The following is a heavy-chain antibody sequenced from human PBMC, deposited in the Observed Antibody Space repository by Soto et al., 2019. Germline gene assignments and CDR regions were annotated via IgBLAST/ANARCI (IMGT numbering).Heavy chain of an antibody. D-gene: IGHD6-19*01. J-gene: IGHJ4*02. Sequence: GGSLRLSCEASGFNFKKFAMGWVRQAPGEGLEWVSGISCCGGSTFYADSVKGRFSLARDDSKNTLSLQLNSLRVEDTAHYYCAKADGEQWLIHHLDNWGQGTLVTVSS. CDR2: ISCCGGST. CDR1: GFNFKKFA. V-gene: IGHV3-23*01. CDR3: AKADGEQWLIHHLDN.